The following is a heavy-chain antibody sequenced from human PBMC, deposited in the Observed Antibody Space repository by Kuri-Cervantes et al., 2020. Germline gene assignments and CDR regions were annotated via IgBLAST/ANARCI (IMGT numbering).Heavy chain of an antibody. Sequence: SVTVACMASGYTFASYDINWVRQATGQGLEWMGWMNPNSGNTGYAQKFQGRVTITRNTSISTAYMSLSRLRSDDSSVDYCAGDGGIWVGVGSFGFDPWGQGTLVTVSS. CDR3: AGDGGIWVGVGSFGFDP. J-gene: IGHJ5*02. CDR2: MNPNSGNT. CDR1: GYTFASYD. D-gene: IGHD3-10*01. V-gene: IGHV1-8*01.